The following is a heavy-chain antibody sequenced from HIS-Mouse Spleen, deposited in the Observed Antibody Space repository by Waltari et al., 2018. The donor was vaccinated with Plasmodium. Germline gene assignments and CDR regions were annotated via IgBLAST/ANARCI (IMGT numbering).Heavy chain of an antibody. Sequence: QVQLQQSGPGLVKPSQTLPLPCAISGDSVSRHIAPWNWIRQSPSRGLEWLGRTYYRSKWYNDYAVSVKSRITINPDTSKNQFSLQLNSVTPEDTAVYYCARGYNWNLRFDYWGQGTLVTVSS. CDR1: GDSVSRHIAP. CDR2: TYYRSKWYN. V-gene: IGHV6-1*01. CDR3: ARGYNWNLRFDY. D-gene: IGHD1-7*01. J-gene: IGHJ4*02.